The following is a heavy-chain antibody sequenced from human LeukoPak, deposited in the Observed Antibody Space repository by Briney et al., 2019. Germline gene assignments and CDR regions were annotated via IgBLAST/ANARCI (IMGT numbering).Heavy chain of an antibody. D-gene: IGHD5-12*01. V-gene: IGHV3-23*01. Sequence: GGSLRLSCAASGFTFSSSSISWVRQAPGKGLEWVSAITDAVGSTHYADSVKGRFTISSDNSKNTVYLQMNSLRPVDMAVYYCAKEIFSGLLYIDYWGQGTLVTVSS. CDR3: AKEIFSGLLYIDY. J-gene: IGHJ4*02. CDR1: GFTFSSSS. CDR2: ITDAVGST.